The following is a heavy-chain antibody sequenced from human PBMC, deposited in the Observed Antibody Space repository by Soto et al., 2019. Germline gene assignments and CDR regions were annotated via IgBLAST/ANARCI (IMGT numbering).Heavy chain of an antibody. CDR1: GGSIGSGGYY. CDR3: ARGPRVRFLEWSLDY. J-gene: IGHJ4*02. Sequence: SETLSLTCTVSGGSIGSGGYYWNWIRQHPGSGLEWIGYTSYGGSTYYNPSLKSRITISVDTSKNQFSLNLSSVTAADTAMYYCARGPRVRFLEWSLDYWGQGTLVTVSS. CDR2: TSYGGST. V-gene: IGHV4-31*03. D-gene: IGHD3-3*01.